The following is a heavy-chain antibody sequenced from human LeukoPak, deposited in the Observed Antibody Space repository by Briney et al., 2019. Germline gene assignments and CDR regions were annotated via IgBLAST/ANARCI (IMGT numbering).Heavy chain of an antibody. J-gene: IGHJ4*02. CDR2: IYPGDSDT. CDR3: ARLYCSGGSCYFDY. CDR1: GYNFPSHW. Sequence: GESLKISCKGSGYNFPSHWIGRVRQMPGKGLEWMGIIYPGDSDTRYSPSFQGQVTISTDKSFSTAYLQWSSPKASDTAMYYCARLYCSGGSCYFDYWGQGILVTVSS. D-gene: IGHD2-15*01. V-gene: IGHV5-51*01.